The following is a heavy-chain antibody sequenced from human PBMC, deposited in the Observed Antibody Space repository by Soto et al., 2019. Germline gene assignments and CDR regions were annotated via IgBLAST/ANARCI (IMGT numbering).Heavy chain of an antibody. CDR1: GGTFSSYA. J-gene: IGHJ4*02. V-gene: IGHV1-69*06. D-gene: IGHD3-16*01. CDR2: IIPIFGTA. Sequence: QVQLVQSGAEVKKPGSSVKVSCKASGGTFSSYAISWVRQAPGQGLEWMGGIIPIFGTANYAQKFQGRVTITADKSTSKAYMELSSLRSEDTAVYYCARNYYDYVWGSSAYYFDYWGQGTLVTVSS. CDR3: ARNYYDYVWGSSAYYFDY.